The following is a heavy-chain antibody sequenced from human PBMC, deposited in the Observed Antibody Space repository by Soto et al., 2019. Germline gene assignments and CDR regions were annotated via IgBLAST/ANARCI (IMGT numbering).Heavy chain of an antibody. CDR3: ARGSQMPFWTV. CDR2: INHSGAT. CDR1: DGSFSGHY. J-gene: IGHJ6*04. D-gene: IGHD3-3*01. Sequence: QVQLKRWGAGLLKSSETLYLTCAVYDGSFSGHYRSWIRQHPGKGLEWIWEINHSGATNYNPSLKSRITISLDPSKNQCTLKLTSVTAADTTISYCARGSQMPFWTVWGEGTQVTVSS. V-gene: IGHV4-34*01.